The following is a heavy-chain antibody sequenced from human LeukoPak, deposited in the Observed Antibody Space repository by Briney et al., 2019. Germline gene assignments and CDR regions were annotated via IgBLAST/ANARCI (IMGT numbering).Heavy chain of an antibody. V-gene: IGHV1-3*01. Sequence: EASVKVSCKASGYTFTNYAIHWVRQAPGQRLEWIGWINAGNGNTKFSQNFQGRVTIARDTAATTAYMDLNSLRSEDTAVYYCVRGLLWFGELSPPGYWGQGTLVTVSS. CDR1: GYTFTNYA. CDR2: INAGNGNT. D-gene: IGHD3-10*01. J-gene: IGHJ4*02. CDR3: VRGLLWFGELSPPGY.